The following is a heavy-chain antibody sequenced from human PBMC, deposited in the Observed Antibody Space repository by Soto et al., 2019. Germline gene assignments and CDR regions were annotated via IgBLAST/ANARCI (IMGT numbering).Heavy chain of an antibody. Sequence: QFQLVQSGAEVKKPGASVKVSCKASGYTFTSYCISWVRQAPGQGLEWMGWISAYNGNTNYEQKLQVRVTMTTYTATSKAYIEQRSLRSDDTAMYYFATDLTPGQVDHWGQGTLVTVSS. J-gene: IGHJ5*02. CDR3: ATDLTPGQVDH. CDR2: ISAYNGNT. CDR1: GYTFTSYC. D-gene: IGHD3-9*01. V-gene: IGHV1-18*01.